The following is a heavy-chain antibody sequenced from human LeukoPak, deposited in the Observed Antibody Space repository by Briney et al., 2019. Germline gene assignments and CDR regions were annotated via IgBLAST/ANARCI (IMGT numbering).Heavy chain of an antibody. CDR2: IKQDGSEK. CDR1: GFDFRSSW. Sequence: GGSLRLSCGASGFDFRSSWMTWVRQAPGKGLEWVANIKQDGSEKYYVDSVKGRFTISRDNAKNSLYLQMNGLRAEDTAVYYCARLSVTNNFDYWGQGTLVTVSS. J-gene: IGHJ4*02. V-gene: IGHV3-7*01. CDR3: ARLSVTNNFDY. D-gene: IGHD4-11*01.